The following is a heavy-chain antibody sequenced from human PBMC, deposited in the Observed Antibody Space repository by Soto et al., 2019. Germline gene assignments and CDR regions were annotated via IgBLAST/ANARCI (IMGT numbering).Heavy chain of an antibody. V-gene: IGHV1-69*13. CDR1: GGTFSSYA. CDR2: IIPIFGTA. D-gene: IGHD3-10*01. Sequence: SVKVSCKASGGTFSSYAISWVRRAPGQGLEWMGGIIPIFGTANYAQKFQGRVTITADESTSTAYMELSSLRSEDTAVYYCARGGVLLWSSMDVWGQGTTVTVSS. CDR3: ARGGVLLWSSMDV. J-gene: IGHJ6*02.